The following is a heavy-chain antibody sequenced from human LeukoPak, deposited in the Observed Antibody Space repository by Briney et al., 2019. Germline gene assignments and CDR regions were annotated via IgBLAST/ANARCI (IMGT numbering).Heavy chain of an antibody. J-gene: IGHJ4*02. V-gene: IGHV4-34*01. CDR2: INHSGST. CDR1: GGSFSGYY. D-gene: IGHD6-19*01. Sequence: SETLSLTCAAYGGSFSGYYWSWIRQPPGKGLEWIGEINHSGSTNYNPPLKSRVTISVDTSKNQFSLKLSSVTAADTAVYYCARGRRSYAWLVLKYYFDYWGQGTLVTVSS. CDR3: ARGRRSYAWLVLKYYFDY.